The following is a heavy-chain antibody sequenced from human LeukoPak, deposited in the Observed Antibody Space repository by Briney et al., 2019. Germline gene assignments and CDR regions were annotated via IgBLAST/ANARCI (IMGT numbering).Heavy chain of an antibody. CDR1: GYTFSGFN. V-gene: IGHV1-18*01. CDR2: ISAFTGDT. J-gene: IGHJ5*02. CDR3: ARDLCTNGVCSWFDP. Sequence: GASVKVSCKASGYTFSGFNINWVRQAPGQGLEWMGWISAFTGDTNYAQNFQGRVTMTIDTSKTTAYMELRSLTSDDTAVYYCARDLCTNGVCSWFDPWGQGTLVTASS. D-gene: IGHD2-8*01.